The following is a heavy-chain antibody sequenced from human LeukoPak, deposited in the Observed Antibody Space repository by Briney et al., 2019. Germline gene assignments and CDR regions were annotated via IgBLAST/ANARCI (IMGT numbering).Heavy chain of an antibody. Sequence: SETLSLTCTVSGGSISSNHWTWIRQPPGKGLECIGYIYDRGTTNYSPSLKNRVTISVDTSKNQLSLKLSSVTAADTAVYYCARLTPHIVGASPSYFYFYMDVWGKGTTVTVSS. CDR3: ARLTPHIVGASPSYFYFYMDV. CDR1: GGSISSNH. D-gene: IGHD1-26*01. V-gene: IGHV4-59*08. CDR2: IYDRGTT. J-gene: IGHJ6*03.